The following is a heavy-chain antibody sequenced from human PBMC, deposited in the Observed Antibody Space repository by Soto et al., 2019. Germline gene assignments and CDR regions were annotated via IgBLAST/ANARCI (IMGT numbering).Heavy chain of an antibody. CDR3: AQDKFSGVMTAPFDY. CDR1: GFTFSSYG. D-gene: IGHD2-21*01. J-gene: IGHJ4*02. CDR2: ISYDGSNT. V-gene: IGHV3-30*18. Sequence: QVQLVESGGGVVQPGRSLRLSCAASGFTFSSYGMHWVRQAPGKGLEWVAVISYDGSNTYYADSVKGRFTISRDNSKHPLKLEMHRLTAEDTAVYYCAQDKFSGVMTAPFDYWGQGTLVTVSS.